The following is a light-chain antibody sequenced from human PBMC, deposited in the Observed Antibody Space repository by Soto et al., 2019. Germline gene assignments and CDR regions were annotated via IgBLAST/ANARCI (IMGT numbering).Light chain of an antibody. V-gene: IGLV9-49*01. CDR1: SGYSNYK. J-gene: IGLJ3*02. Sequence: QAVVTQPPSVSASLGVSVTLTCTLSSGYSNYKVDWYQQRPGKGPRFVMRVGTGGIVGSKGDGIPDRFSVLGSGLNRYLTIKNIQEEDGSDYHCGADHGSGSNFVWVFGGGTKLT. CDR3: GADHGSGSNFVWV. CDR2: VGTGGIVG.